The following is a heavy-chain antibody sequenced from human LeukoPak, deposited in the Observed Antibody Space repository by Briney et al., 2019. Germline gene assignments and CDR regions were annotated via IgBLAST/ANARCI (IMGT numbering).Heavy chain of an antibody. CDR2: IYYSGST. J-gene: IGHJ4*02. Sequence: PSETLSLTCTVSGGSISSYYWSWIRQPPGKGLEWIGYIYYSGSTNYNPSLKSRVTISVDTSKNQFSLKLSSVTAADTAVYYCAKDGTTTITFDYWGQGTLVTVSS. V-gene: IGHV4-59*12. CDR1: GGSISSYY. CDR3: AKDGTTTITFDY. D-gene: IGHD1-1*01.